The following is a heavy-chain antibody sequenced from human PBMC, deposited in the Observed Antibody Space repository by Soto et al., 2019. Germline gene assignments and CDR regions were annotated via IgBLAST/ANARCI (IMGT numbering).Heavy chain of an antibody. D-gene: IGHD6-13*01. Sequence: EVPLVESGGGLVQPGGSLRLSCAASGFTFSSYWMHWVRQAPGKGLVWVSRINSDGSSTSYADSVKGRFTISRDNAKNTLYLQMNSLRSEDTAVYYCARDEAAQYYFDYWGQGTLVTVSS. CDR2: INSDGSST. CDR1: GFTFSSYW. V-gene: IGHV3-74*01. CDR3: ARDEAAQYYFDY. J-gene: IGHJ4*02.